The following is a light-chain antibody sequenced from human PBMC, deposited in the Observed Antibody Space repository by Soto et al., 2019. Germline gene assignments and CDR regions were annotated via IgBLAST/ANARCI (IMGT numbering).Light chain of an antibody. V-gene: IGKV3-20*01. Sequence: EIVVTQSPGTLSLSPGERATLSCRASRSVSSSYLAWYHQKPGQAPRLLIYGASIRAAGIADSFSGSGSVTDFTLTITRLEPDDFAVYYCQLFANSPPRYTFGQGNKLE. CDR3: QLFANSPPRYT. CDR1: RSVSSSY. CDR2: GAS. J-gene: IGKJ2*01.